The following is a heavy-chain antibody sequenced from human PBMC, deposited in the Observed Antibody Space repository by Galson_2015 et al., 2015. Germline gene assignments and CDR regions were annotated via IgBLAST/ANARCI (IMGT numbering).Heavy chain of an antibody. D-gene: IGHD3-22*01. CDR3: ARHDSLEAGSFYF. CDR2: IHPGDADT. V-gene: IGHV5-51*01. Sequence: QSGAEVKKPGESLTISCKGSGYSFTSYWIGWVRQMPGKGLEWMGIIHPGDADTRYSPSFQGQVTFSADKSTSTAYLQWSSLKASDTAMYYCARHDSLEAGSFYFWGQGTLVTVSS. CDR1: GYSFTSYW. J-gene: IGHJ4*02.